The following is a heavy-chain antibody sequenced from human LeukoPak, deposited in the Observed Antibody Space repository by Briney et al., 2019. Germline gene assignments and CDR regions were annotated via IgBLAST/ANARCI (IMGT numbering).Heavy chain of an antibody. CDR3: ARETRWLQNNDAFDI. V-gene: IGHV4-61*02. CDR2: IYTSGST. J-gene: IGHJ3*02. Sequence: PSETLSLTXTVSGGSISSGSYYWSWIRQPAGKGLEWIGRIYTSGSTNYNPSLKSRVTISVDTSKNQFSLKLSSVTAADTAVYYCARETRWLQNNDAFDIWGQGTMVTVSS. CDR1: GGSISSGSYY. D-gene: IGHD5-24*01.